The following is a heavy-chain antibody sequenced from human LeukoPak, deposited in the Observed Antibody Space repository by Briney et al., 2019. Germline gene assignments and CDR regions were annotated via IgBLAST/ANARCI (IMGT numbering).Heavy chain of an antibody. CDR1: GASIRSYD. V-gene: IGHV4-59*08. D-gene: IGHD1-26*01. J-gene: IGHJ4*02. CDR2: IYNSGRT. Sequence: SETLSLTCAVSGASIRSYDWSWIRQPPGKGLEWIGGIYNSGRTNDNPSLKSRVTISIDTSKNQFSLKLSSVTAADTAVYYCSRQERWERPMFFDYWGQGTLVTVSS. CDR3: SRQERWERPMFFDY.